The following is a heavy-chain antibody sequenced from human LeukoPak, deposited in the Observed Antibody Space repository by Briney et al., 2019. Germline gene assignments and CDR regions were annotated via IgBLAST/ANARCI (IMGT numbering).Heavy chain of an antibody. CDR2: IYSGGTT. Sequence: GGSLRLSCAASGLTHSSNYMRWVPHAPGKGLEWVSVIYSGGTTYYADSVKGRFTISRDNSKNTLYLQMNSLRAEDTAVYYCAREYGDYVYYWGQGTLVTVSS. V-gene: IGHV3-66*01. CDR1: GLTHSSNY. D-gene: IGHD4-17*01. J-gene: IGHJ4*02. CDR3: AREYGDYVYY.